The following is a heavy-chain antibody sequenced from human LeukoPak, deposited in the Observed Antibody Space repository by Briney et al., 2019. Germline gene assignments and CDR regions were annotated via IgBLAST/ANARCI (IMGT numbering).Heavy chain of an antibody. Sequence: PGGSLRLSCAASGFTVSSNYMSWVRQAPGKGLEWVSVIYNGGRTYYADSVKGRFTMSRDNSKNTLYLQMNSLRAEDTALYYCARVYYGSGSLHYYYYYMDVWGTGTTVTISS. CDR3: ARVYYGSGSLHYYYYYMDV. D-gene: IGHD3-10*01. CDR1: GFTVSSNY. J-gene: IGHJ6*03. CDR2: IYNGGRT. V-gene: IGHV3-53*01.